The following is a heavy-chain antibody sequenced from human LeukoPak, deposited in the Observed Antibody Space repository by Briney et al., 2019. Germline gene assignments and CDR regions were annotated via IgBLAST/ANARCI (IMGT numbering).Heavy chain of an antibody. Sequence: GGSLRLSCAASGFTFSSYGMNWVRQAPGKGLEWVAVIWYDGSNKYYADFVKGGFTSARDNSKNTLYLQMNSLRAEDTAVYYCARDGDVVTDARWFDPWGQGTLVTVSS. CDR3: ARDGDVVTDARWFDP. D-gene: IGHD2-21*02. J-gene: IGHJ5*02. CDR1: GFTFSSYG. V-gene: IGHV3-33*01. CDR2: IWYDGSNK.